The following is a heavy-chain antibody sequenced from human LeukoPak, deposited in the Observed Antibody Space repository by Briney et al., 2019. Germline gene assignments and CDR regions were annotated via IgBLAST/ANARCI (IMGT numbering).Heavy chain of an antibody. V-gene: IGHV3-53*01. CDR2: IYSGGST. D-gene: IGHD2-21*02. Sequence: GGSLRLSCAASGFTVSSNYMSWARQAPGKGLEWVSVIYSGGSTYYADSVKGRFTISRDNSKNTLYLQMNSLRAEDTAVYYCARDHMDPSYCGGDCYTDYWGQGTLVTVSS. J-gene: IGHJ4*02. CDR3: ARDHMDPSYCGGDCYTDY. CDR1: GFTVSSNY.